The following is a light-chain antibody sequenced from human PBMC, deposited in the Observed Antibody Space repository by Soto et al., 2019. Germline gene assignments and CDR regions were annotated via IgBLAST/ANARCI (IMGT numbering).Light chain of an antibody. CDR2: DAS. CDR3: QHYDNYPLT. V-gene: IGKV1-5*01. Sequence: DIQMTQSPSTLSASVGDRVTITCRASQSVRSWLAWYQQKPGRAPKFLIYDASSLESGVPSRFSGSGSGTEFTLTISNLQPYDFATYYCQHYDNYPLTCGGGTKVEI. CDR1: QSVRSW. J-gene: IGKJ4*01.